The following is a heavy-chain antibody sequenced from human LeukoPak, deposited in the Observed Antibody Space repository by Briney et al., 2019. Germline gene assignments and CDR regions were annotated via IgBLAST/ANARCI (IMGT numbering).Heavy chain of an antibody. Sequence: DPGGSLRLSCAASGFSFTIYAMSWVRQAPGKGLEWVLAISPGGDTIYYLDSVKGRFTISRDNSKNTLYLQMNSLRAEDTAVYYCARRATVVGPAPFDHWGQGTLVTVSS. D-gene: IGHD4-23*01. V-gene: IGHV3-23*01. CDR1: GFSFTIYA. CDR3: ARRATVVGPAPFDH. CDR2: ISPGGDTI. J-gene: IGHJ4*02.